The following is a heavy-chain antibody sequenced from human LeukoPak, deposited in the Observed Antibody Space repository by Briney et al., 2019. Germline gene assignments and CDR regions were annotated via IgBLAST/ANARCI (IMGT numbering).Heavy chain of an antibody. V-gene: IGHV3-23*01. Sequence: GGSLRLSCVASGFTFKNYVMNWVRQAPGKGLEWLATMYVRGVSISYADSVKGRLTISRDNSNNTLYLQMNSLRAEDTAMYYCAKDLGWELPAEAYWGQGILVTVSS. CDR2: MYVRGVSI. CDR1: GFTFKNYV. CDR3: AKDLGWELPAEAY. J-gene: IGHJ4*02. D-gene: IGHD1-26*01.